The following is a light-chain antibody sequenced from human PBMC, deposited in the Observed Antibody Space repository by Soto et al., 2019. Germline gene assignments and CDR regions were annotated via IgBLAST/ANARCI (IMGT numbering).Light chain of an antibody. V-gene: IGLV2-11*01. Sequence: QSALTQPRSVSGSPGQSVSISCTGTISDVAGYNYVSWYQHHPGKAPKLLISDVTKRPSWVPDRFSGSKSGNTASLTISELQAEDEGDYYWSSYAGNNTMVFGGGTKLTVL. CDR3: SSYAGNNTMV. CDR1: ISDVAGYNY. J-gene: IGLJ2*01. CDR2: DVT.